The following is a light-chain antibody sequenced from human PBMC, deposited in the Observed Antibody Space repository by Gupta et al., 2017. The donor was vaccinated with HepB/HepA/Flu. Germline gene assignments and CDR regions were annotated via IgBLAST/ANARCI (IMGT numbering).Light chain of an antibody. V-gene: IGKV3-15*01. CDR1: QSVSSK. CDR2: GAS. J-gene: IGKJ5*01. CDR3: EQDYAGPPT. Sequence: EIVLTQSPATLSVSPGERATLSCRASQSVSSKLAWYQQKPGQAPRLLIYGASARATGIPVRFSGSGSGTECTLTSNSLQSEDFAVVHCEQDYAGPPTCGQGTRLEIK.